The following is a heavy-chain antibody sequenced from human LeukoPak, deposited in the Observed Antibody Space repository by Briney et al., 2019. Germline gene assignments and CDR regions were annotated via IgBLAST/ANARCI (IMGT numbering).Heavy chain of an antibody. CDR3: ARVSLPGYDSADY. CDR1: GFTFRSYA. J-gene: IGHJ4*02. CDR2: ISDSGGST. D-gene: IGHD3-22*01. Sequence: SGGSLRLSCAATGFTFRSYAMSWDRQAPGKGLEWVSAISDSGGSTYHADSVKGRFTISRDNSKNTLYLQMNSLRAEDTAVYYCARVSLPGYDSADYWGQGTLVTVSS. V-gene: IGHV3-23*01.